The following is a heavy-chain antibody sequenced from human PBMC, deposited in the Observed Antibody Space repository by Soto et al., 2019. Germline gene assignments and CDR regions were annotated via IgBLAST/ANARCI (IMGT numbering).Heavy chain of an antibody. CDR2: IYSGGRT. D-gene: IGHD3-10*01. V-gene: IGHV3-53*01. Sequence: EVQLVESGGGLSQPGGSLRLSCAASGFTVGSKYMSWVRQAPGKGLEWVSVIYSGGRTYYADSVKGRFTISRDNSKNTLYLQMNSLRAEDTAVYYCARVSRGVRQYYFDYWGQGTLATVSS. J-gene: IGHJ4*02. CDR3: ARVSRGVRQYYFDY. CDR1: GFTVGSKY.